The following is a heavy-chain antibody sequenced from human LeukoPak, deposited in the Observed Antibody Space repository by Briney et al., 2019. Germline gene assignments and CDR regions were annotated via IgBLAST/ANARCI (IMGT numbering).Heavy chain of an antibody. V-gene: IGHV3-48*03. J-gene: IGHJ1*01. D-gene: IGHD4-17*01. CDR1: GFTFSSYE. Sequence: AGGSLRLSCAASGFTFSSYEMNWVRQAPGKGLEWVSYISSSGSTIYYADSVKGRFTISRDNAKNSLYLQMNSLRAEDTAVYYCARDIRDGDGTKYFQHSGQGTLVTVSS. CDR3: ARDIRDGDGTKYFQH. CDR2: ISSSGSTI.